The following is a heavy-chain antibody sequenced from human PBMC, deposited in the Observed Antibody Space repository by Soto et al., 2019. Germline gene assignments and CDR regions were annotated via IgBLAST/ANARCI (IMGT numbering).Heavy chain of an antibody. Sequence: EVQLVQSGAEVKKPGESLKISCKGSGYSFTSYWIGWVRQMPGKGLEWMGIIYPGDSDTRYSPSFQGQVTISADKSISTAYLQWSSRKASDTAMDSCARHGWIAAAGKERGNWFDPWGQGTRVTVSS. CDR3: ARHGWIAAAGKERGNWFDP. V-gene: IGHV5-51*01. CDR2: IYPGDSDT. J-gene: IGHJ5*02. CDR1: GYSFTSYW. D-gene: IGHD6-13*01.